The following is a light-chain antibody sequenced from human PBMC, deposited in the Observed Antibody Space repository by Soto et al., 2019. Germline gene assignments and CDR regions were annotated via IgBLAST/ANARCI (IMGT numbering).Light chain of an antibody. V-gene: IGKV3-20*01. CDR2: DAS. J-gene: IGKJ1*01. Sequence: ENVLTQSPGTLSLSPGERVTLSCRASQSVSTYLAWYQQRPGQAPRLLIYDASYRATDIPPRFSGSGSGTDFTLTISRLEPEDFAVYFCQQYGSSPTTFGQGTKVDI. CDR3: QQYGSSPTT. CDR1: QSVSTY.